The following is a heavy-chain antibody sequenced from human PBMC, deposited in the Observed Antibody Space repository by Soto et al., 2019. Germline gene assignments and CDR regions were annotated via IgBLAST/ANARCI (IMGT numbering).Heavy chain of an antibody. CDR2: ISGSGGST. D-gene: IGHD2-2*01. CDR1: GFIFADSA. J-gene: IGHJ4*02. CDR3: AKAPIVHDIVVVPAADY. Sequence: EVQLVESGGDLVQPGGSLKLSCAASGFIFADSAFHWVRQASGKGLEWVSAISGSGGSTYYADSVKGRFTISRDNSKNTLYLQMNSLRAEDTAVYYCAKAPIVHDIVVVPAADYWGQGTLVTVSS. V-gene: IGHV3-23*04.